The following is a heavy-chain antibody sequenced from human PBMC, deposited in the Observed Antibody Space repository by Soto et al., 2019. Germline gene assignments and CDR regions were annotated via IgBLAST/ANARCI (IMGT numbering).Heavy chain of an antibody. D-gene: IGHD6-6*01. Sequence: PGGSLRLSCAASGFTFSSYAMHWVRQAPGKGLEWVAVISYDGSNKYYADSVKGRFTISRDNSKNTLYLQMNSLRAEDTAVYYCARVPYSSSSRYAFDIWGQGTMVTVSS. V-gene: IGHV3-30-3*01. CDR2: ISYDGSNK. J-gene: IGHJ3*02. CDR3: ARVPYSSSSRYAFDI. CDR1: GFTFSSYA.